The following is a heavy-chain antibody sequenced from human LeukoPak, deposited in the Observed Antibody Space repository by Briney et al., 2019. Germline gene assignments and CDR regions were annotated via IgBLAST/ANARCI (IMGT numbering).Heavy chain of an antibody. J-gene: IGHJ4*02. V-gene: IGHV1-18*04. CDR2: ISAYNGNT. CDR1: GYTFTGYY. D-gene: IGHD1-1*01. CDR3: ATSYNWNEQYFDY. Sequence: ASVKVSCKASGYTFTGYYMHWVRQAPGQGLEWMGWISAYNGNTNYAQKLQGRVTMTTDTSTSTAYMELRSLRSDDTAVYYCATSYNWNEQYFDYWGQGTLVTVSS.